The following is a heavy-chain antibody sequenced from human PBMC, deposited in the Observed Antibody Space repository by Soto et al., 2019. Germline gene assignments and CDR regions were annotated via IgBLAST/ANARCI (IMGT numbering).Heavy chain of an antibody. CDR3: ARGPEERCLQFRGSDYYYGMDV. V-gene: IGHV4-59*01. J-gene: IGHJ6*02. D-gene: IGHD1-1*01. Sequence: PSETLSLTCTVSGGSISSYYWSWIRQPPGKGLEWIGYIYYSGSTNYNPSLKSRVTIPVDTSKNQFSLKLSSVTAADTAVYYCARGPEERCLQFRGSDYYYGMDVWGQGTTVTVSS. CDR1: GGSISSYY. CDR2: IYYSGST.